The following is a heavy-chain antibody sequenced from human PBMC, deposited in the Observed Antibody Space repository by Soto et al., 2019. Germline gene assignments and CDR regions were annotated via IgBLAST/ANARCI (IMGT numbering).Heavy chain of an antibody. J-gene: IGHJ5*02. Sequence: EVQFLESGGGLVQPGGSLRLSCAASGVTFSNYAMNWVRQASGKGLEWVSGISHSGSSTYYADSVTGRFTISRDNSKNTLFLQMNSLTAEDTAVYYCAKGSWVHHGSEGGNWLDPWGQGTLVTVSS. D-gene: IGHD3-10*01. V-gene: IGHV3-23*01. CDR3: AKGSWVHHGSEGGNWLDP. CDR1: GVTFSNYA. CDR2: ISHSGSST.